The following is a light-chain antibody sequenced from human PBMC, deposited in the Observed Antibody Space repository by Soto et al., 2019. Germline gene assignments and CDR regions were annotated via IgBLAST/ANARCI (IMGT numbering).Light chain of an antibody. CDR2: DVS. V-gene: IGLV2-14*01. CDR3: SSYTSSSTV. J-gene: IGLJ1*01. CDR1: SSDVGGYNY. Sequence: HSVLTQPASVSGSPGQSITISCTGTSSDVGGYNYVSWYQQHPGKAPKPMIYDVSNRPSGVSNRFSGSKSGNTASLTISGLQAEDEADYYCSSYTSSSTVFGTGTKVTVL.